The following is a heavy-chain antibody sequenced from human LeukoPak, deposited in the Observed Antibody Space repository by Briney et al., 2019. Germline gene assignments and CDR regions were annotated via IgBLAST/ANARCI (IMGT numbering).Heavy chain of an antibody. D-gene: IGHD4-17*01. CDR3: ARDKGTTVFDY. Sequence: SETPSLTCTVSGGSISSGDYYWSWIRQSPGKGLEWIGYIYHSGSTYYNPSLKSRVTISIDTSENQFSLKLSSVTAADTAVYYCARDKGTTVFDYWGQGTLVTVSS. CDR1: GGSISSGDYY. J-gene: IGHJ4*02. V-gene: IGHV4-30-4*01. CDR2: IYHSGST.